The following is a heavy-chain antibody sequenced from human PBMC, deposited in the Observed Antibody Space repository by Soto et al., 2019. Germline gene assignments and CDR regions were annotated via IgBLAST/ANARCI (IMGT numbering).Heavy chain of an antibody. Sequence: GGSLRLSCAASGLTFSSYGMHWVRQAPGKGLEWVAVISYDGSNKYYADSVKGRFTISRDNSKNTLYLQMNSLRAEDTAVYYCAKLKIQLWLGKGYFDYWGQGTLVTV. CDR2: ISYDGSNK. CDR3: AKLKIQLWLGKGYFDY. J-gene: IGHJ4*02. D-gene: IGHD5-18*01. V-gene: IGHV3-30*18. CDR1: GLTFSSYG.